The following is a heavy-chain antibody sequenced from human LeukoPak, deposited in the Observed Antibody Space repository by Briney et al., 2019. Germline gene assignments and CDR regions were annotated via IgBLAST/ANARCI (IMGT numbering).Heavy chain of an antibody. J-gene: IGHJ4*02. CDR1: GGSFSGYY. CDR3: ARFDYGDYAGVY. CDR2: INHSGST. V-gene: IGHV4-34*01. Sequence: SETLSLTCAVYGGSFSGYYWSWIRQPPGKGLEWIGEINHSGSTNYNPSLKSRVTISVDTSKNQFSLKLSSVTAADTAVYYCARFDYGDYAGVYWGQGTLVTVSS. D-gene: IGHD4-17*01.